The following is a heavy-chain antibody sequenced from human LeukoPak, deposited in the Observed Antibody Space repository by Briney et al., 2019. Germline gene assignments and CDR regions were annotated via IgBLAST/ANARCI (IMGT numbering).Heavy chain of an antibody. J-gene: IGHJ4*02. V-gene: IGHV4-38-2*02. Sequence: KPSETLSLTCAVPGYSISSGYYWGWIRQPPGKGLEWIGSIYHSGNTYYNPSLKSRVTISVDTSKNQFSLKLSSVTAADTAVYYCAKDFLNDSSGYLNYWGQGTLVTVSS. CDR2: IYHSGNT. CDR1: GYSISSGYY. CDR3: AKDFLNDSSGYLNY. D-gene: IGHD3-22*01.